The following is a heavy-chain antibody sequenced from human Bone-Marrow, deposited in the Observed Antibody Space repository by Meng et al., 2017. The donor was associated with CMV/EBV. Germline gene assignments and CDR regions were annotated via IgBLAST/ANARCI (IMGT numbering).Heavy chain of an antibody. CDR3: AREREMATISGFDD. Sequence: GESLKISCAASGFTFSSYSMNWVRQAPGKGLEWVSSISSSSSYIYYADSVKGRFTISRDNAKKSMYLQMNSLRAEDTAVYYCAREREMATISGFDDWGQGTLVTVSS. D-gene: IGHD5-24*01. J-gene: IGHJ4*02. V-gene: IGHV3-21*01. CDR2: ISSSSSYI. CDR1: GFTFSSYS.